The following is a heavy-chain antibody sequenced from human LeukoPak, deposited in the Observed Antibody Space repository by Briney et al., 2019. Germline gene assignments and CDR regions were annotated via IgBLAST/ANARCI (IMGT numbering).Heavy chain of an antibody. D-gene: IGHD6-13*01. V-gene: IGHV3-74*01. CDR3: ARGYSSSWYYFDY. CDR1: GFTFSSYW. J-gene: IGHJ4*02. CDR2: INSDGSST. Sequence: GGSLRLSCAASGFTFSSYWMHWVRQAPGKGLVWVSRINSDGSSTSYADSVKGRFTISRDNAKNTLYLQMNSLRAEDTAVYYCARGYSSSWYYFDYWGQGTLVTVSS.